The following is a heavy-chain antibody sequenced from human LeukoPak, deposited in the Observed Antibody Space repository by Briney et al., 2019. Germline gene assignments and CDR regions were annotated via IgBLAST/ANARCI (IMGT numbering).Heavy chain of an antibody. CDR2: IKQDGSEK. V-gene: IGHV3-7*01. CDR1: GFTFSSYW. CDR3: ASDRDYYDSSGYLFDY. J-gene: IGHJ4*02. D-gene: IGHD3-22*01. Sequence: PGGSLRLSCAASGFTFSSYWMSWVRQAPGKGLEWVANIKQDGSEKYYVDSVKGRFTISRENAKNSLYLQMNGLRAEDTAVYYCASDRDYYDSSGYLFDYWGQGTLVTVSS.